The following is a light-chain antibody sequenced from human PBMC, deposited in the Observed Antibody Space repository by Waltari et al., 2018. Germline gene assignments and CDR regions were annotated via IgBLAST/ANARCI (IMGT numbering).Light chain of an antibody. CDR1: QSVSRT. CDR2: DAS. Sequence: IVLTQSPGTMSLSPGERATLSCRASQSVSRTLAWYQQNPGQAPRLLIYDASSRATGIPDRFSGSGSGTDFSLTITRLEPADFAVYYCQHYVSLPVTFGQGTKVEIK. J-gene: IGKJ1*01. V-gene: IGKV3-20*01. CDR3: QHYVSLPVT.